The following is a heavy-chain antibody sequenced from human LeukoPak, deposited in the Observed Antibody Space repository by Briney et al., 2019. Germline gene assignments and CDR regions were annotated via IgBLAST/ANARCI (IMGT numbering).Heavy chain of an antibody. J-gene: IGHJ4*02. Sequence: GGSLRLSCAASGFTFSSYGMSWVRQAPGKGLEWVSAISGSGGSTYYADSVKGRFTISRDNSKNTLYLQMNSLRAEDTAVYYCAKDRRRGSSGWHDLWDYWGQGTLVTVSS. CDR3: AKDRRRGSSGWHDLWDY. CDR1: GFTFSSYG. D-gene: IGHD6-19*01. CDR2: ISGSGGST. V-gene: IGHV3-23*01.